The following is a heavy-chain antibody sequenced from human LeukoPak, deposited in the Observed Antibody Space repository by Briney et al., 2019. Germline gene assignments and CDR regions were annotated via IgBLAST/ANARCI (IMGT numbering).Heavy chain of an antibody. CDR1: GGSFSGYY. D-gene: IGHD6-6*01. J-gene: IGHJ4*02. CDR3: AREGSSSSDRTYYFDY. Sequence: SETLSLTCAVYGGSFSGYYWSWIRQPPGEGLEWIGEINHSGSTNYNPSLKSRVTISVDTSKNQFSLKLSSVTAADTAVYYCAREGSSSSDRTYYFDYWGQGTLVTVSS. V-gene: IGHV4-34*01. CDR2: INHSGST.